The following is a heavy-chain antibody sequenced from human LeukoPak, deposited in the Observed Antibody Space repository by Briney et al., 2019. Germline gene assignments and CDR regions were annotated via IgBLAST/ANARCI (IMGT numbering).Heavy chain of an antibody. Sequence: GASVKVSCKASGYTFVNYGISWVRQAPGQGLEWMGWISPYNGNTDYAQRFQDRFTMTTDTSTSTAYMELSSLRSEDTAVYYCASGTTDIVVVPATLRNYYFDYWGQGTLVTVSS. CDR2: ISPYNGNT. CDR1: GYTFVNYG. CDR3: ASGTTDIVVVPATLRNYYFDY. J-gene: IGHJ4*02. V-gene: IGHV1-18*01. D-gene: IGHD2-2*01.